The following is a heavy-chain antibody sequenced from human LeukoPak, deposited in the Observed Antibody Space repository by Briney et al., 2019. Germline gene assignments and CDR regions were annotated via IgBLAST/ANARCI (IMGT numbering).Heavy chain of an antibody. CDR2: ISSSGSTI. D-gene: IGHD3-3*01. Sequence: GGSLRLSCAASGFTFSDYYMSWIRQAPGKGLEWLSYISSSGSTIYYADSVKGRFTISRDNAKNSLYLQMNSLRAEDTAVYYCARDNIETNDFWSGYSFLVRDANYYYYGMDVWGQGTTVTVSS. V-gene: IGHV3-11*01. CDR3: ARDNIETNDFWSGYSFLVRDANYYYYGMDV. CDR1: GFTFSDYY. J-gene: IGHJ6*02.